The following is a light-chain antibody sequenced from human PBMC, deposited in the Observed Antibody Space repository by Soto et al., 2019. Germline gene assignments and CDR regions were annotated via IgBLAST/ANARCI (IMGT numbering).Light chain of an antibody. V-gene: IGKV1-5*01. CDR1: QSINSW. CDR2: DAS. CDR3: QHYSSYPPLT. J-gene: IGKJ4*01. Sequence: DIQMTQSPSTLSASIGDRVTITCRASQSINSWLSWYQQKPGKAPRRLIYDASSWVSGVPSRFSGSGSGTDFTLTITRLVPDDFATYVCQHYSSYPPLTFGRGTTVAIK.